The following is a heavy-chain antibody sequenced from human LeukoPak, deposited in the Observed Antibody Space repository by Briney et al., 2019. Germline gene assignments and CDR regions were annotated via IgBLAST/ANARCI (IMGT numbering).Heavy chain of an antibody. J-gene: IGHJ4*02. CDR3: ARGPYYGSGSYS. CDR1: GFTVSSNY. Sequence: GGSLRLSCAASGFTVSSNYMSWVRQAPGKGLEWVSVIYSGGSTYYADSVKGRFTISRDNSKNTLYLLMNSLRAEDTAVYYCARGPYYGSGSYSWGQGTLVTVSS. V-gene: IGHV3-53*01. D-gene: IGHD3-10*01. CDR2: IYSGGST.